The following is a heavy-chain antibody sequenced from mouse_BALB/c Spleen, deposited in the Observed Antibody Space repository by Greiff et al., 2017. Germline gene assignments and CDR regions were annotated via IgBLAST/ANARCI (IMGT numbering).Heavy chain of an antibody. CDR2: INPSNGRT. CDR3: ARYYGSSYWFAY. Sequence: QVQLQQSGAELVKPGASVKLSCKASGYTFTSYWMHWVKQRPGQGLEWIGEINPSNGRTNYNEKFKSKATLTVDKSSSTAYMQLSSLTSEDSAVYYCARYYGSSYWFAYWGQGTLVTVSA. CDR1: GYTFTSYW. J-gene: IGHJ3*01. D-gene: IGHD1-1*01. V-gene: IGHV1S81*02.